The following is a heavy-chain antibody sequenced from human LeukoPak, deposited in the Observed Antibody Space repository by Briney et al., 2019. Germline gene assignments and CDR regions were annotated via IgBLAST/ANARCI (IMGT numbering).Heavy chain of an antibody. CDR2: IYTSGST. J-gene: IGHJ5*02. CDR1: GGSISSGSYY. Sequence: SETLSLTCTVSGGSISSGSYYWSWIRQAAGKGLEWIGRIYTSGSTNYNPSLKSRVTISVDTSKNQFSLKLSSVIAADTAVYYCARNPNWNYEGSWFDPWGQGTLVTVSS. CDR3: ARNPNWNYEGSWFDP. D-gene: IGHD1-7*01. V-gene: IGHV4-61*02.